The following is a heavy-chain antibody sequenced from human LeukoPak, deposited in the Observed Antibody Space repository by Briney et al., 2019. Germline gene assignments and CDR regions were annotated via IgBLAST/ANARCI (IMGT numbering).Heavy chain of an antibody. J-gene: IGHJ4*02. CDR2: INHSGST. V-gene: IGHV4-34*01. Sequence: SETLSLTCAVYGGSFSGYYWSWIRQPPGKGLEWIGEINHSGSTNYNPSLKSRVTISVDTSKNQSSLKLSSVTAADSAVYYCARASLDIVVVPAAIGNFDYWGQGTLVTVSS. CDR1: GGSFSGYY. CDR3: ARASLDIVVVPAAIGNFDY. D-gene: IGHD2-2*01.